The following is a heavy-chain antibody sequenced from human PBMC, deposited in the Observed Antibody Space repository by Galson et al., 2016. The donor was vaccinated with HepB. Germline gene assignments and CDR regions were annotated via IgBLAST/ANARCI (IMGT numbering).Heavy chain of an antibody. CDR1: GFTFGDYP. V-gene: IGHV3-49*03. Sequence: SLRLSCAASGFTFGDYPISWFRQAPGKGLEWLGFTRSRAYGGTTEYAASVKGRFTISRDDSKNIAYLQMNSLKIEDTAVYYCTRVGTNYGTINWVDPWGQGTLVTVSS. J-gene: IGHJ5*02. CDR3: TRVGTNYGTINWVDP. D-gene: IGHD4/OR15-4a*01. CDR2: TRSRAYGGTT.